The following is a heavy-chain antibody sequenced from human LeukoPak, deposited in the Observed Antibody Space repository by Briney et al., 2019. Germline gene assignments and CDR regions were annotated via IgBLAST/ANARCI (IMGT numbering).Heavy chain of an antibody. J-gene: IGHJ4*02. CDR3: ARTQSCGGGSCYSFDY. CDR1: GFTFSSYS. V-gene: IGHV3-21*01. Sequence: GGSLRLSCAASGFTFSSYSMNWVRQAPGKGLEWVSSISSSSSYIYYADSVKGRFTISRDNAKNSLYLQMNSLRAEDTAVYYCARTQSCGGGSCYSFDYWGQGTLVTVSS. D-gene: IGHD2-15*01. CDR2: ISSSSSYI.